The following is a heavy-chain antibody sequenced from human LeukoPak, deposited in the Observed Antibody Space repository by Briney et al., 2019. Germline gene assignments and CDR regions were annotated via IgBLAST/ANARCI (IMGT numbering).Heavy chain of an antibody. CDR2: INPNSGGT. Sequence: GASVKVSCKASGYTFTGYYMHWVRQAPGQGLEWMGWINPNSGGTNYAQKFQGRVTMTRDTSISTAYMELSRLRSDDTAVYYCARDKDPEDHDAFDIWGQGTMVTVSS. CDR3: ARDKDPEDHDAFDI. J-gene: IGHJ3*02. CDR1: GYTFTGYY. D-gene: IGHD1-14*01. V-gene: IGHV1-2*02.